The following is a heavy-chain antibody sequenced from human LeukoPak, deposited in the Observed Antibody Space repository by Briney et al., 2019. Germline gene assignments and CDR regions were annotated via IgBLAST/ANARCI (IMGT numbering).Heavy chain of an antibody. CDR2: INHSATN. CDR3: ARGSKAAAWGAFDL. V-gene: IGHV4-34*01. Sequence: SETLSLTCAVYGGPFSYYYWIWLRQPPGKGLVGLREINHSATNNSNPSLKSRLVISVDTSRNQYSLRLTSVTAADTAVYYCARGSKAAAWGAFDLWGQGTMVTVST. CDR1: GGPFSYYY. D-gene: IGHD6-13*01. J-gene: IGHJ3*01.